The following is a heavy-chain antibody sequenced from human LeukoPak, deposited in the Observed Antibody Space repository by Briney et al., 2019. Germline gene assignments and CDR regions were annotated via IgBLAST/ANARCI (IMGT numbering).Heavy chain of an antibody. CDR2: ISYDGSNK. V-gene: IGHV3-30*18. CDR1: GFTFSSYG. Sequence: GRSLRLSCAASGFTFSSYGMHWVRQAPGKGLEWVAVISYDGSNKYYADSVKGRFTISRDNSKNTLYLQMNSLRAEDTAVYYCAKDPPGSYYGSGSYFGYWGQGTLVTVSS. CDR3: AKDPPGSYYGSGSYFGY. J-gene: IGHJ4*02. D-gene: IGHD3-10*01.